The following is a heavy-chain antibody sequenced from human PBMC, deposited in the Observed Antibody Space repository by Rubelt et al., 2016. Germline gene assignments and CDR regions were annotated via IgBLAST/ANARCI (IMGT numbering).Heavy chain of an antibody. D-gene: IGHD4-23*01. Sequence: EVQLLESGGVLVQPGGSLRVSCAASGFTFSRYAMNWVRQAPGKGLEWVGRIKSKTDGGTTDYAAPVKGRVTISRDDSKNSMYLQKNSLKTEETAVYYCDSWHYGNSVYWGQGTLVTVSS. CDR2: IKSKTDGGTT. CDR1: GFTFSRYA. CDR3: DSWHYGNSVY. J-gene: IGHJ4*02. V-gene: IGHV3-15*01.